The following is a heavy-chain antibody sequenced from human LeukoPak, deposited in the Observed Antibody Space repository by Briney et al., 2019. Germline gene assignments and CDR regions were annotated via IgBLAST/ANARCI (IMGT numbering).Heavy chain of an antibody. CDR2: IYPGDSDI. CDR1: RYTFDTFW. CDR3: ARHRHHSEGRYYMDV. V-gene: IGHV5-51*01. J-gene: IGHJ6*03. Sequence: GESLKISCKGSRYTFDTFWIGWVRQMPGKGLEWMALIYPGDSDIRYSPSFEGQVTISADTSITTAYLQWSSLRASDSAIYFCARHRHHSEGRYYMDVWGRGTTVTVSS.